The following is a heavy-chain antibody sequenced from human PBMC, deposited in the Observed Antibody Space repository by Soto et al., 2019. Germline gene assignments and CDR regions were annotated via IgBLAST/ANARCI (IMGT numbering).Heavy chain of an antibody. CDR1: GFIFNSYA. J-gene: IGHJ6*02. CDR2: ISGSGGST. D-gene: IGHD2-8*01. Sequence: PGGSLRLSCAASGFIFNSYAMRWVRQAPGKGLEWVSAISGSGGSTFYADSVKGRFTISRVNSKNTLYLQMNSLRAEDTAVYYCAKVLRYCTNGVCYTDYGMDVWGQGTTVTVSS. CDR3: AKVLRYCTNGVCYTDYGMDV. V-gene: IGHV3-23*01.